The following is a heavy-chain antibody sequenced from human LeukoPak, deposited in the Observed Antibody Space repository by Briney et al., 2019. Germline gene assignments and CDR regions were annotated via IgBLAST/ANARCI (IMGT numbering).Heavy chain of an antibody. V-gene: IGHV3-20*04. J-gene: IGHJ3*02. D-gene: IGHD1-26*01. CDR2: IDWNGGST. Sequence: GGSLRLSCGASGFTFDDYGMRWVRQAPGKGLEWVSDIDWNGGSTGYADSVKGRFTISRDNAKNSPYLQMNSLRAENTGLYYCARVYSGSYSGAFDIGGQGTMVTVSS. CDR1: GFTFDDYG. CDR3: ARVYSGSYSGAFDI.